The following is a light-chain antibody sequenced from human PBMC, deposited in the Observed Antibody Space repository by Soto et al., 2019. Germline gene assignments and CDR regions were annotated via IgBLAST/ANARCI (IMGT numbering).Light chain of an antibody. Sequence: EIGRTQSPATLSVSPGERATLSCRASQSVSSNLAWSQQKPGQAPRLLIYGASTRATGIPARFSGSASGTDFTLTIGSVQSEDFGVYYGQQYNNWSPWTFGGATKVEIE. CDR3: QQYNNWSPWT. J-gene: IGKJ1*01. CDR1: QSVSSN. V-gene: IGKV3-15*01. CDR2: GAS.